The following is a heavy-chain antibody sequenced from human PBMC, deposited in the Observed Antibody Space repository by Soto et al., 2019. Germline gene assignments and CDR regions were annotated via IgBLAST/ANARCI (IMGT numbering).Heavy chain of an antibody. CDR3: ARVAY. J-gene: IGHJ4*02. V-gene: IGHV3-21*01. Sequence: GGSLRLSCEASGFTFSRVSMNWVRQAPGKGLEWVASISSASSETWYADSVKGRFIISRDNAQNSLFLQMNTLRPEDSAIYYWARVAYWGPGTQVTVSS. CDR1: GFTFSRVS. CDR2: ISSASSET.